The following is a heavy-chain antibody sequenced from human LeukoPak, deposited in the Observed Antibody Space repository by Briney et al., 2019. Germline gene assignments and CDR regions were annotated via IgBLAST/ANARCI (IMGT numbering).Heavy chain of an antibody. CDR2: IKQDGSEK. Sequence: GGSLRLSCAASRFTFSSYWMSWVRQAPGKGLEWVANIKQDGSEKYYVDSVKGRFTISRDNAKNSLYLQMNSLRAEDTAVYYCAREVWFDPWGQGTLVTVSS. V-gene: IGHV3-7*01. J-gene: IGHJ5*02. CDR1: RFTFSSYW. CDR3: AREVWFDP.